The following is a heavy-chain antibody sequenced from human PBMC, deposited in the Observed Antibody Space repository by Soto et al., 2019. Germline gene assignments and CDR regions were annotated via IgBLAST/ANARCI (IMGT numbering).Heavy chain of an antibody. D-gene: IGHD3-22*01. CDR3: AKVIRPYYDSSGLNWFDP. V-gene: IGHV3-43*01. CDR2: ISWDGGST. CDR1: GFTFDDYT. Sequence: EVQLVESGGVVVQPGGSLRLSCAASGFTFDDYTMHWVRQAPGKGLEWVSLISWDGGSTYYADSVKGRFTISRDNSKNSLYLQMNSLRTEDTALYYCAKVIRPYYDSSGLNWFDPWGQGTLVTVSS. J-gene: IGHJ5*02.